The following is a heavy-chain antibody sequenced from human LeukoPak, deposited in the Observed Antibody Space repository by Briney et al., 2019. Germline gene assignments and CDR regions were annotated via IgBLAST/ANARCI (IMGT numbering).Heavy chain of an antibody. CDR3: AKDLSSGFPKNLNDY. CDR1: GFTFSSYW. J-gene: IGHJ4*02. V-gene: IGHV3-7*01. CDR2: IKQDGSEK. Sequence: GGSLRLSCAASGFTFSSYWMSWVRQAPGKGLEWVANIKQDGSEKYYVDSVKGRFTISRDNAKNSLYLQMNSLRAEDTAVYYCAKDLSSGFPKNLNDYWGQGTLVTVSS. D-gene: IGHD6-19*01.